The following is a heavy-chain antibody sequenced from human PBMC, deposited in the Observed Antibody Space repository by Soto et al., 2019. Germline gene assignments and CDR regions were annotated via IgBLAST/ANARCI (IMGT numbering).Heavy chain of an antibody. Sequence: GGSLRLSCAASGFTFSSYGMHWVRQAPGKGLEWVAVIWYDGSNKYYADSVKGRFTISRDNSKNTLYLQMNSLRAEDTAVYYCARDLRDVLVPAARYYYGMDVWGQGTTVTVSS. J-gene: IGHJ6*02. V-gene: IGHV3-33*01. CDR3: ARDLRDVLVPAARYYYGMDV. D-gene: IGHD2-2*01. CDR1: GFTFSSYG. CDR2: IWYDGSNK.